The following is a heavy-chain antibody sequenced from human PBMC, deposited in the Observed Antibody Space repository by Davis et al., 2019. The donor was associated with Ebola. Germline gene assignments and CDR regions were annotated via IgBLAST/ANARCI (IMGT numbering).Heavy chain of an antibody. Sequence: GESLKISCETSGFIFRNYVMSWVRQAPGKGLEWVSLIYSGGITFYADSVKGRFTISRDNSKNTLYLQMNSLRAEDTAVYYCARFPAKSNGSFYYYYGMDVWGKGTTVTVSS. J-gene: IGHJ6*04. CDR2: IYSGGIT. CDR1: GFIFRNYV. V-gene: IGHV3-53*01. D-gene: IGHD6-19*01. CDR3: ARFPAKSNGSFYYYYGMDV.